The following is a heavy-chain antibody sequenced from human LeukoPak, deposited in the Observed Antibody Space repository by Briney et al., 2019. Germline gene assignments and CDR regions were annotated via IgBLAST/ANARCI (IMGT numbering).Heavy chain of an antibody. D-gene: IGHD3-3*01. CDR2: IYPGDSDT. V-gene: IGHV5-51*01. Sequence: GESLKISCKGSGYSFTSYWIGWVRQMPRRGLEWMGRIYPGDSDTRYSPSFQGRVTISADKSISTAYLQWSSLKASDTAMYYCARLGRFLEWSQNWFDPWGQGTLVTVSS. CDR1: GYSFTSYW. CDR3: ARLGRFLEWSQNWFDP. J-gene: IGHJ5*02.